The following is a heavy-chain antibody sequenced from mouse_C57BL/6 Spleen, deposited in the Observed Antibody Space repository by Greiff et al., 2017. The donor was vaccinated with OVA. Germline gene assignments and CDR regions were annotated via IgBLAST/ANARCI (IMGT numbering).Heavy chain of an antibody. Sequence: EVQGVESGPELVKPGDSVKISCKASGYSFTGYFMNWVMQSHGKSLEWIGRINPYNGDTFYNQKFKGKATLTVDKSSSTAHMELRSLTSEDSAVYYCARSGLRGDYAMDYWGQGTSVTVSS. CDR1: GYSFTGYF. D-gene: IGHD1-1*01. V-gene: IGHV1-20*01. J-gene: IGHJ4*01. CDR3: ARSGLRGDYAMDY. CDR2: INPYNGDT.